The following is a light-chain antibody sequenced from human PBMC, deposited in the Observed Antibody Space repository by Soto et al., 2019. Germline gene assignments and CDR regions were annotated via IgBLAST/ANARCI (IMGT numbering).Light chain of an antibody. CDR2: DVT. CDR3: SSYTTRSTLV. Sequence: QSVLTQPASVSASPGQSITISCIGTSSDIGGYDFVSWYQHSPGKAPKLVTFDVTHRPPGISDRFSGSKSANTASLTISGLQASDEAFYYCSSYTTRSTLVFGGGTKLTVL. CDR1: SSDIGGYDF. V-gene: IGLV2-14*01. J-gene: IGLJ2*01.